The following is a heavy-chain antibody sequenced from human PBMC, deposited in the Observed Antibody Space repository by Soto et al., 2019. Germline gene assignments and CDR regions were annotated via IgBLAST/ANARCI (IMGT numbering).Heavy chain of an antibody. Sequence: ASVKFSCKASGYTFTSYDINWVRQATGQGLEWMGWMNPNSGNTGYAQKFQGRVTMTRNTSISTAYMELSSLRSEDTAVYYCARDREQLVYNWFDPWGQGTLVTVSS. V-gene: IGHV1-8*01. D-gene: IGHD6-6*01. CDR3: ARDREQLVYNWFDP. J-gene: IGHJ5*02. CDR1: GYTFTSYD. CDR2: MNPNSGNT.